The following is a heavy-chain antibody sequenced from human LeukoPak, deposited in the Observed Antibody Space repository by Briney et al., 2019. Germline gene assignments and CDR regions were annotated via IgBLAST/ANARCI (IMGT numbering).Heavy chain of an antibody. V-gene: IGHV1-69*05. J-gene: IGHJ4*02. CDR2: IIPIFGTA. CDR3: ARSRRFLGQYYFDY. D-gene: IGHD3-3*01. Sequence: RASVKVSCKASGGTFSSYAISWVRQAPGQGLEWMGVIIPIFGTANYAQKFQGRVTITTDESTSTAYMELSSLRSEDTAVYYCARSRRFLGQYYFDYWGQGTLVTVSS. CDR1: GGTFSSYA.